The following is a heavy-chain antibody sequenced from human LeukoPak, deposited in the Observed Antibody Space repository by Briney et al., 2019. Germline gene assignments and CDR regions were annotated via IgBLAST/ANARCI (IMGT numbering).Heavy chain of an antibody. V-gene: IGHV4-59*01. D-gene: IGHD3-10*01. CDR2: IYYSGST. J-gene: IGHJ5*02. CDR1: GGSISSYY. Sequence: SETLSLTCTVSGGSISSYYWSWIRQPPGKGLEWIGYIYYSGSTNYNPSLKSRVTISVDTSKNQFSLKLSSVTAADTAVYYCARVLGYYYGSGSYHSPWFDPWGQGTLVTVSS. CDR3: ARVLGYYYGSGSYHSPWFDP.